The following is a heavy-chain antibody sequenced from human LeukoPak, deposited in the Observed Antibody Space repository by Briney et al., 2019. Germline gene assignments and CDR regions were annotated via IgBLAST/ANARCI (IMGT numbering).Heavy chain of an antibody. V-gene: IGHV4-39*07. CDR1: GGSISSSTYY. Sequence: SETLSLTCIVSGGSISSSTYYWVWIRQPPGKGLESIASIYYTGSTYYNPSLKCRVTISVDTSKNQFSLKLSSVTAADTAVYYCARESEVVATIGPWRYWGQGTLVTVSS. D-gene: IGHD5-12*01. J-gene: IGHJ4*02. CDR3: ARESEVVATIGPWRY. CDR2: IYYTGST.